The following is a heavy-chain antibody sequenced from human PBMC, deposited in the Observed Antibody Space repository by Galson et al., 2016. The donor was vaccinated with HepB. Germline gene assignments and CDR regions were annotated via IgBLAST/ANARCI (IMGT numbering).Heavy chain of an antibody. CDR3: ARHDYTFDP. D-gene: IGHD4-11*01. CDR1: GFTFSRNW. J-gene: IGHJ5*02. Sequence: SLRLSCAASGFTFSRNWMSWVRQAPGKGLEWVANIKRDGSDKSYVDSVKGRFTISRDNAKNSLYLQMDSLRAEDTAVYYFARHDYTFDPWGQGTLVTVSS. V-gene: IGHV3-7*01. CDR2: IKRDGSDK.